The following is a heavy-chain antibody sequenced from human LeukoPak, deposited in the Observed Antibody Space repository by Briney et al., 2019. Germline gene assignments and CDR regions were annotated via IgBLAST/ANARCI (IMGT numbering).Heavy chain of an antibody. V-gene: IGHV1-69*05. D-gene: IGHD6-13*01. CDR1: GGTFSSYA. J-gene: IGHJ4*02. Sequence: GASVKVSCKASGGTFSSYAISWVRQAPGQGLEWMGGIIPIFGTANYAQKFQGRVTITTDESTSTAYMELSSLRSEDTAVYYCARRRGGIAAAGSFDYWGQGTLVTVSS. CDR2: IIPIFGTA. CDR3: ARRRGGIAAAGSFDY.